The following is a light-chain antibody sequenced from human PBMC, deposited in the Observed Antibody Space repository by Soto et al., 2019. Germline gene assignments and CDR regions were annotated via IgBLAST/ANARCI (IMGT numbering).Light chain of an antibody. V-gene: IGLV1-44*01. CDR2: SNN. CDR3: AAWDDSLNGWV. Sequence: QSVLTQPPSASGTPGQRVTISCSGSSSNIGSNTVNWYQQLPGTAPKLPIYSNNQRPSGVPDRFSGFKSGTSASLAISGLQSEDEADYYCAAWDDSLNGWVFGGGTKLTVL. J-gene: IGLJ3*02. CDR1: SSNIGSNT.